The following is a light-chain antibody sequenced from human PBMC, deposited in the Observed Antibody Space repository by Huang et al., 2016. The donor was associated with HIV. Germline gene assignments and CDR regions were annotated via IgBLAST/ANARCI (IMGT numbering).Light chain of an antibody. V-gene: IGKV1-27*01. CDR1: QGAGNS. CDR2: AAS. J-gene: IGKJ2*01. CDR3: QKYNSAPYT. Sequence: DIQMTQSPSSLSTSVGDRVTITCRASQGAGNSLAWYQQKPGKVPKLLIYAASTLRSGVPSRFSGSGSGTEFTPTISGLQPEDVATYYCQKYNSAPYTFGQGTRLDIK.